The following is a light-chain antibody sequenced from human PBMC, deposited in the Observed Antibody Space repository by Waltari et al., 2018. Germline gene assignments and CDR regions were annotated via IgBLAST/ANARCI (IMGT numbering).Light chain of an antibody. CDR2: GES. V-gene: IGKV3-15*01. CDR3: QQYNNWPPYT. Sequence: EIVMTQSPATLSVSPGERATLSCRASQSVSSNLAWYQQKPGQAPRLLIYGESTRATGIPARFSGSGSGTQFTLTISNLQSEDFAVYYCQQYNNWPPYTFGQGTKLEIK. CDR1: QSVSSN. J-gene: IGKJ2*01.